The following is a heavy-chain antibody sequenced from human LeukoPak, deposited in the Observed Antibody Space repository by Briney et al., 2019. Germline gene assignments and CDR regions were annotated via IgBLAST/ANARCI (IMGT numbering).Heavy chain of an antibody. CDR2: INHSGST. CDR1: GGSFSGYY. V-gene: IGHV4-34*01. D-gene: IGHD2-21*02. J-gene: IGHJ4*02. CDR3: ARAAALGVTAFGY. Sequence: SETLSLTCAVYGGSFSGYYWSWIRQPPGKGLEWIGEINHSGSTNYNPSLKSRVTISVDTSKNQFSLKLSSVTAADTAVYYCARAAALGVTAFGYWGQGTLVTVSS.